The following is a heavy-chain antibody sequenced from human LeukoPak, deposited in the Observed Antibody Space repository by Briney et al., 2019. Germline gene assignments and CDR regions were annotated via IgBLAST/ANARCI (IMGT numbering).Heavy chain of an antibody. CDR3: ASGSRYGHDK. J-gene: IGHJ4*02. V-gene: IGHV3-74*01. Sequence: PGGSLRLSCAASGFTFSSYWMHWVRQAPGKGLVWVSRINSDGSSTTYADSVKGRFAISRDTAKSSLYLQMNSLRAEDTAFYYCASGSRYGHDKWGQGTLVTVSS. CDR2: INSDGSST. CDR1: GFTFSSYW. D-gene: IGHD5-18*01.